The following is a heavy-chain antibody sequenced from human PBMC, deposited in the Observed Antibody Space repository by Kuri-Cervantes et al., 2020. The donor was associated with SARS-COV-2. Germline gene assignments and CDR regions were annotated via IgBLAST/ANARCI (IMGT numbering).Heavy chain of an antibody. J-gene: IGHJ3*02. CDR1: GFTFSSYE. Sequence: GESLKISCAASGFTFSSYEMNWVRQAPGKGLEWVSYISSSGSTIYYADSVKGRFTISRDNAKNSLYLQMNSLRAEDTAVYYCARAGVAGTYVGNDAFDIWGQGTMVTVSS. V-gene: IGHV3-48*03. CDR2: ISSSGSTI. D-gene: IGHD6-19*01. CDR3: ARAGVAGTYVGNDAFDI.